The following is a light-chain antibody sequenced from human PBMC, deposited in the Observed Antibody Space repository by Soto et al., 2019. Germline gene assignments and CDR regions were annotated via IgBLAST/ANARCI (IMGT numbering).Light chain of an antibody. J-gene: IGKJ1*01. V-gene: IGKV2-28*01. CDR3: MQPLENFRT. CDR1: ARLLHRNGYNY. Sequence: DIVMTQSPLSLPVTPGEPASISCRSSARLLHRNGYNYLDWYMQKPGQSPQLLIYLGSNRASGVPDRFSGSGSGTNFTLKISRVEADDVGVYYCMQPLENFRTFGQGTKVEIK. CDR2: LGS.